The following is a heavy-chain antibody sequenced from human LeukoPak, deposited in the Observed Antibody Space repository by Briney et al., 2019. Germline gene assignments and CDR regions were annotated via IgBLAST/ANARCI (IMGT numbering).Heavy chain of an antibody. J-gene: IGHJ4*02. CDR1: GGSISSSNW. CDR2: IYHSGST. CDR3: ARAPALWFGESSHFDY. Sequence: SGTLSLTCAVSGGSISSSNWWSWVRQPPGKGLEWIGEIYHSGSTNYNPSLKSRVTISVDKSKNQFSLKLSSVTAADTAVYYCARAPALWFGESSHFDYWGQGTLVTVSS. D-gene: IGHD3-10*01. V-gene: IGHV4-4*02.